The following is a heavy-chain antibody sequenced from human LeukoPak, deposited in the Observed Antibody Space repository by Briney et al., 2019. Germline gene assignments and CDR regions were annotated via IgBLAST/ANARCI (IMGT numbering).Heavy chain of an antibody. J-gene: IGHJ5*02. V-gene: IGHV3-13*01. Sequence: GGSLRLSCAASGFTFSSYDMHWVRQATGKGLERVSAIGTAGDTYYPGSVKGRFTISRENAKNSLYLQMNSLRAGDTAVYYCARGNTRSWFDPWGQGTLVTVSS. CDR2: IGTAGDT. CDR1: GFTFSSYD. CDR3: ARGNTRSWFDP.